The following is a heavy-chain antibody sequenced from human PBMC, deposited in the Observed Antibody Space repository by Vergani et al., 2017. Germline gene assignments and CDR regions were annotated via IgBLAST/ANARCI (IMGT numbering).Heavy chain of an antibody. CDR2: ISGSGTRT. Sequence: EVQLLESGGGLVQPGESLRVSCAVSGFTFSSYAMSWVRQAPGKGLEWVSGISGSGTRTYYADSVKGRSTISRDNSKNTLYLQMNSLRAEDTAIYHCAKRPHSSWYFDDAFDIWGQGTMVTVSS. V-gene: IGHV3-23*01. CDR3: AKRPHSSWYFDDAFDI. J-gene: IGHJ3*02. D-gene: IGHD6-13*01. CDR1: GFTFSSYA.